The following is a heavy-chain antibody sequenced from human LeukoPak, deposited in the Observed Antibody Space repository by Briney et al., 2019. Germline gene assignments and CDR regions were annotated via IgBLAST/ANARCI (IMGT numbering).Heavy chain of an antibody. Sequence: GGSLRLSCAASGFTFSSYRMNWVRQAPGKGLEWVSYISSSSSTIYYADSVKGRFTISRDNAKNSLYLQMNSLRAEDTAVSYCARDLYDSSGYSPLDYWGQGTLVTVSS. J-gene: IGHJ4*02. D-gene: IGHD3-22*01. CDR3: ARDLYDSSGYSPLDY. V-gene: IGHV3-48*01. CDR1: GFTFSSYR. CDR2: ISSSSSTI.